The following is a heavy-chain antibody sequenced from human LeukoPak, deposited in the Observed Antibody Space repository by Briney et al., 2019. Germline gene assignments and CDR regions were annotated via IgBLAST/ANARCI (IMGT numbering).Heavy chain of an antibody. CDR3: ARGTVTTNYYYGMVV. V-gene: IGHV3-33*01. CDR2: IWYDGSNK. D-gene: IGHD4-17*01. J-gene: IGHJ6*02. CDR1: GFTFSSYG. Sequence: PGGSLRLSCAASGFTFSSYGMNWVRQAPGKGLEWVAVIWYDGSNKYYADSVKGRFTISRDNSKNTLYLQMNSLRAEDTAVYYCARGTVTTNYYYGMVVWGQGTTVTVSS.